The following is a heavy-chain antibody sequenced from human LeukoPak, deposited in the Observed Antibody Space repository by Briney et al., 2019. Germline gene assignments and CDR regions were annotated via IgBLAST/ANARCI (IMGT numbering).Heavy chain of an antibody. Sequence: ASVKVSCKASGYTFTSYGISWVRQAPGQGLEWMGWISAYNGNTNYAQKLQGRVTMTTDTSTSTAYMELRSLRSDDPAVYYCARWVLYDIFTGHYYYMDVWGKGTTVTISS. J-gene: IGHJ6*03. CDR3: ARWVLYDIFTGHYYYMDV. D-gene: IGHD3-9*01. V-gene: IGHV1-18*01. CDR1: GYTFTSYG. CDR2: ISAYNGNT.